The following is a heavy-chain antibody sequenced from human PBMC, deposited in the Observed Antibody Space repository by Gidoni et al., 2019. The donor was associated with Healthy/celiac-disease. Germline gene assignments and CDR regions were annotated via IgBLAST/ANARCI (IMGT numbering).Heavy chain of an antibody. Sequence: EVQLVESGGGVVQPGRSLRLSWAAAGFTWDDYAMHWVRQAPGTGLEWVSGISWNSGSIGYADSVKGRFTISRDNAKNSLYLQMNSLRAEDTALYYCAKGRGITMVRGALDYWGQGTLVTVSS. CDR1: GFTWDDYA. CDR3: AKGRGITMVRGALDY. V-gene: IGHV3-9*01. D-gene: IGHD3-10*01. CDR2: ISWNSGSI. J-gene: IGHJ4*02.